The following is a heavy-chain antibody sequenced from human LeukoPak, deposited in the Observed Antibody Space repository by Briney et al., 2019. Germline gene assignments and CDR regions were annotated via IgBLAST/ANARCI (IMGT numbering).Heavy chain of an antibody. CDR3: ARGGSYYGSGSYYNPFDY. CDR1: GFTFSSYW. J-gene: IGHJ4*02. D-gene: IGHD3-10*01. CDR2: INSDGSST. V-gene: IGHV3-74*01. Sequence: PGGSLRLSCAASGFTFSSYWMHWVRQAPGKGLVWVSRINSDGSSTSYADSVKGRFTISRDNAKNTLYLQMNSLRAEDTAVYYCARGGSYYGSGSYYNPFDYWGQGTLVTVSS.